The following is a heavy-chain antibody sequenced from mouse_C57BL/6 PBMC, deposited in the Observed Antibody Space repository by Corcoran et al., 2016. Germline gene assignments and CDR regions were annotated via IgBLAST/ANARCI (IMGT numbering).Heavy chain of an antibody. J-gene: IGHJ2*01. Sequence: QVQLQQSGPELVKPGASVKISCKASGYSFTSYYIHWVKQRPGQGLEWIGWIYPGSGNTKYNEKFKGKATLTADTSSSTAYMQLSSLTSEDSAVYYCAGGFSHYFDYWGQGTTLTVSS. CDR3: AGGFSHYFDY. CDR2: IYPGSGNT. CDR1: GYSFTSYY. V-gene: IGHV1-66*01.